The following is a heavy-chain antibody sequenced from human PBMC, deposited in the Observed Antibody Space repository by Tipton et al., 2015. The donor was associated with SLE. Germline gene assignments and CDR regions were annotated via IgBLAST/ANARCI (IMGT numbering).Heavy chain of an antibody. V-gene: IGHV4-59*11. CDR1: GGSISSHY. D-gene: IGHD3-16*01. CDR3: AREWGDAFDI. CDR2: IYYSGSI. Sequence: TLSLTCTVSGGSISSHYWGWIRQPPGKGLEWIGYIYYSGSISYNPSLKSRVTISVDTSKNQFSLKLSSVTAADTAVYYCAREWGDAFDIWGRGTMVTVSS. J-gene: IGHJ3*02.